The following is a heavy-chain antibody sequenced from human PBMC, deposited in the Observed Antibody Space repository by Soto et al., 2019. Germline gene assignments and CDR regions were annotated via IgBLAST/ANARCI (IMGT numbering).Heavy chain of an antibody. D-gene: IGHD2-2*01. CDR3: ARDPELGYCSSTSCYAGGWFDP. V-gene: IGHV1-46*01. Sequence: ASVKVSCKASGYTFTSYYMHWVRQAPGQGLEWMGIINPSGGSTSYAQKFQGRVTMTRDTSTSTVYMELSSLRSEDTAVYYCARDPELGYCSSTSCYAGGWFDPWGQGTLVTVSS. CDR1: GYTFTSYY. J-gene: IGHJ5*02. CDR2: INPSGGST.